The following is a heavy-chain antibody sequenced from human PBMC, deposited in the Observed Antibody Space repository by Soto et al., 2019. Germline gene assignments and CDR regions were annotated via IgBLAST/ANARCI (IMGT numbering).Heavy chain of an antibody. D-gene: IGHD6-19*01. CDR3: ARPKGSYSSGYYYFDY. CDR1: GGTFSTYA. Sequence: QVQLVQSGAEVKQPGSSVKVSCKTSGGTFSTYAIYSVRQAPGQGLEWMGAIIPLFGTADYAQKFQGRVTITADESTSTAYMELSSLRSEDTAVYYCARPKGSYSSGYYYFDYWGQGTLVTVSS. J-gene: IGHJ4*02. V-gene: IGHV1-69*01. CDR2: IIPLFGTA.